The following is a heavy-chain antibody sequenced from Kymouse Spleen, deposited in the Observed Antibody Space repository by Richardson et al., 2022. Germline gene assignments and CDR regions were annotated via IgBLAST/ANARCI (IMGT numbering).Heavy chain of an antibody. D-gene: IGHD3-10*01. CDR2: TYYRSKWYN. J-gene: IGHJ6*02. CDR1: GDSVSSNSAA. CDR3: ARGEGLLWFGELYYYYYGMDV. V-gene: IGHV6-1*01. Sequence: QVQLQQSGPGLVKPSQTLSLTCAISGDSVSSNSAAWNWIRQSPSRGLEWLGRTYYRSKWYNDYAVSVKSRITINPDTSKNQFSLQLNSVTPEDTAVYYCARGEGLLWFGELYYYYYGMDVWGQGTTVTVSS.